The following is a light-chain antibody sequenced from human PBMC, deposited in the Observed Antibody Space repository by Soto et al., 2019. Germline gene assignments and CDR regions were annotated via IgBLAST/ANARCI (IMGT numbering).Light chain of an antibody. CDR2: SNN. V-gene: IGLV1-47*02. J-gene: IGLJ3*02. CDR1: TSNIGTNF. Sequence: QPVLTQPPSASGTPGQRITISCSGSTSNIGTNFVYWYQRLPGTTPQLLIFSNNQRPSGVPGRFSVSKSGTSASLAISGLRSEDEADYYCATWDDSLSGWVFGGGTQLTVL. CDR3: ATWDDSLSGWV.